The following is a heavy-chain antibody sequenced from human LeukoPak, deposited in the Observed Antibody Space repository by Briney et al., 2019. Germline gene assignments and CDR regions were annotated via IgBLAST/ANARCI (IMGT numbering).Heavy chain of an antibody. Sequence: SETLSLTCTVSGGSISSYYWSWIRQPPGKGLEWIGYIYYSGSTNYNPSLKSRVTISVDTSKNQFSLKLSSVTAADTAVYYCAGGRDYVWGSYRYLFDYWGQGTLVTVSS. CDR3: AGGRDYVWGSYRYLFDY. V-gene: IGHV4-59*01. CDR1: GGSISSYY. J-gene: IGHJ4*02. D-gene: IGHD3-16*02. CDR2: IYYSGST.